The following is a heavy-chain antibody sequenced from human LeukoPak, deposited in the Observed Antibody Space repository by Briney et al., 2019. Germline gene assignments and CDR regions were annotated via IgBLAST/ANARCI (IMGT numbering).Heavy chain of an antibody. Sequence: PSETQFLTCTVSGYSISSGYYWGWIRQPPGKGLEWIGSIYHSGSTYYNPSLKSRVTISVDTSKNQFSLKLSSVTAADTAVYYCARGVGATTWYYFDYWGQGTLVTVSS. CDR1: GYSISSGYY. CDR2: IYHSGST. D-gene: IGHD1-26*01. J-gene: IGHJ4*02. V-gene: IGHV4-38-2*02. CDR3: ARGVGATTWYYFDY.